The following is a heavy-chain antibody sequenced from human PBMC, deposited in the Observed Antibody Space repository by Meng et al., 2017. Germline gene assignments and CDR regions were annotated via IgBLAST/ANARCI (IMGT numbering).Heavy chain of an antibody. D-gene: IGHD3-22*01. CDR2: IDWDDDK. Sequence: SGPPLVKPTQTLTLPCTFSGFSLRTSGMCVSWIRQPPGKALEWLALIDWDDDKYYSTSLKTRLTISKDTTKNQVVLTMTNMDPVDTATYYGARMKITMKGEGSDAFDIWGQGTMVTVSS. CDR3: ARMKITMKGEGSDAFDI. J-gene: IGHJ3*02. CDR1: GFSLRTSGMC. V-gene: IGHV2-70*01.